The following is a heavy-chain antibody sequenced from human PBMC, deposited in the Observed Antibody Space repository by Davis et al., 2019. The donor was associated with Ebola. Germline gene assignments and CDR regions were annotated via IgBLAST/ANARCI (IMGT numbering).Heavy chain of an antibody. CDR3: ARGLAAAGRWGDY. J-gene: IGHJ4*02. CDR1: GFTFSSYG. D-gene: IGHD6-13*01. V-gene: IGHV3-33*08. Sequence: GESLKISCAASGFTFSSYGMHWVRQAPGKGLEWVAVIWYDGSNKYYADSVKGRFTISRDNSKNTLYLQMNSLRAEDTAVYYCARGLAAAGRWGDYWGQGTLVTVSS. CDR2: IWYDGSNK.